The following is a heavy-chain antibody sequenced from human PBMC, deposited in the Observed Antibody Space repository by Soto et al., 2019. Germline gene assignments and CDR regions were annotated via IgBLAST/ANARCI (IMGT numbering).Heavy chain of an antibody. CDR3: AREPYLPMARNDF. D-gene: IGHD3-10*01. Sequence: SETLSLTCTVSGGSISSADFFWTWLRQPPGKGLEWLGYIYYSGTTSYNPSLKSRLIISIDTSRNQFSLSLNSVTAADTAVYFCAREPYLPMARNDFWGQGAQVTVSS. V-gene: IGHV4-30-4*01. CDR2: IYYSGTT. CDR1: GGSISSADFF. J-gene: IGHJ4*02.